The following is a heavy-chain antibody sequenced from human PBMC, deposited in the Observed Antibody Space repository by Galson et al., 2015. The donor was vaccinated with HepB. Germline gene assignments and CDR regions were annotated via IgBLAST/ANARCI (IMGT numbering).Heavy chain of an antibody. CDR1: GFTFSSYG. D-gene: IGHD2-2*01. Sequence: SLRLSCAAFGFTFSSYGMHWVRQAPGEGLEWVAVIWYDGSNKYYADSVKGRFTISRDNSKNTLYLQMNSLRAEDTAVYYCAREGRGPVVPAATFRPLDYWGQGTLVTVSS. V-gene: IGHV3-33*01. CDR3: AREGRGPVVPAATFRPLDY. J-gene: IGHJ4*02. CDR2: IWYDGSNK.